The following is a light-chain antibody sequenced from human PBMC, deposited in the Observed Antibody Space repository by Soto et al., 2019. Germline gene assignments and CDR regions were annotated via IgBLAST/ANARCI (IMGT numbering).Light chain of an antibody. Sequence: DIQMTQSPSSVSASVGDRVTITCRASQGISSALAWYQQKPGKAPKLLIYDASSLESGVPSRFSGSGSGTDFTLTITSLQPEDFATYYCQQANSISITFGQGTRLEIK. CDR1: QGISSA. V-gene: IGKV1-12*01. J-gene: IGKJ5*01. CDR3: QQANSISIT. CDR2: DAS.